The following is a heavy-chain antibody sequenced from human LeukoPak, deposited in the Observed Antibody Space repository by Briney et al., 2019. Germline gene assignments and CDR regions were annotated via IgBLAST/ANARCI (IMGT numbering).Heavy chain of an antibody. V-gene: IGHV4-59*01. Sequence: SEPLSLTCTVSSGSINSYYWSWIRQPPGKGQEWIGYISYSGSPNYNPSLKSRVTTSADTSKNQFSLNLSSVTAADTAVYYCARVGHIVAAGTYDWWGQGTLVTVSS. J-gene: IGHJ4*02. D-gene: IGHD6-13*01. CDR2: ISYSGSP. CDR1: SGSINSYY. CDR3: ARVGHIVAAGTYDW.